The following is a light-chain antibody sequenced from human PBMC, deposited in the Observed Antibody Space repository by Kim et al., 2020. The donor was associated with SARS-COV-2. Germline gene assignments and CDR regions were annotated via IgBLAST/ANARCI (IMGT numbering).Light chain of an antibody. CDR1: SSNIGSNY. V-gene: IGLV1-47*02. CDR2: SNN. Sequence: ELTQPPSASGTPGQRVTISCSGSSSNIGSNYVYWYQQLPGTAPKLLIYSNNQRPSGVPDRFSGSKSGTSASLAISGLRSEDEADYYCAAWDDSLSGYVFGTGTKVTVL. CDR3: AAWDDSLSGYV. J-gene: IGLJ1*01.